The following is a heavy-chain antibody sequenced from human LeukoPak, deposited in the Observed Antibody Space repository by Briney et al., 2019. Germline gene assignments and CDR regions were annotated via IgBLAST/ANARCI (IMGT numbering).Heavy chain of an antibody. J-gene: IGHJ4*02. CDR1: GFIVNSNY. CDR3: ARGGGYYAIDY. D-gene: IGHD1-26*01. CDR2: LYSDDTT. V-gene: IGHV3-53*01. Sequence: GGSLRLSCAASGFIVNSNYMSLVRQAPGKGLEWVSVLYSDDTTYYADSVKGRFTISRDNSKNTLYLQMNNLRAEDTAVYYCARGGGYYAIDYWGQGTLVTVSS.